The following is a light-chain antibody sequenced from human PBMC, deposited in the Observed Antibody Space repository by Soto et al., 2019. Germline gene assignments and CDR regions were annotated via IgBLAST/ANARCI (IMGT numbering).Light chain of an antibody. CDR2: DAS. J-gene: IGKJ3*01. V-gene: IGKV1-13*02. CDR3: QQFNSYPFT. CDR1: QGISSA. Sequence: AIQLTQSPSSLSASVGDRVTITCRASQGISSALAWYQQKPGKAPKLLIYDASSLESGVQSRFSGSGSGTEFTLPLSSLQPEDFATYYCQQFNSYPFTFGPGTKVDIK.